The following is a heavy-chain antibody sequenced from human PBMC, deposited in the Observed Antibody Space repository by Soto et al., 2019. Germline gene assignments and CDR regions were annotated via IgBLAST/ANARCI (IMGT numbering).Heavy chain of an antibody. Sequence: QITLKESGPTLVKLTETLTLTCTVYGFSLMTNGVGVGWFRQPPGKALEWLALIYRDDDKRYRPSLKSRVTITKDTTKNQVVLTMTNMDPVDTATYYCAHTVARGAYWETFNYWGQGTLVTVSS. J-gene: IGHJ4*02. CDR2: IYRDDDK. D-gene: IGHD1-26*01. CDR3: AHTVARGAYWETFNY. V-gene: IGHV2-5*02. CDR1: GFSLMTNGVG.